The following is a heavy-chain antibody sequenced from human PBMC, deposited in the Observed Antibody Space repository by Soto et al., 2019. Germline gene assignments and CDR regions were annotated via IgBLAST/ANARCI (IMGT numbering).Heavy chain of an antibody. D-gene: IGHD1-26*01. CDR2: IIPIFGTA. J-gene: IGHJ4*02. CDR3: AREGGSYVPGNYFDY. CDR1: GGTFSSYA. V-gene: IGHV1-69*01. Sequence: QVQLVQSGAEVKKPGSSVKVSCKASGGTFSSYAISWVRQAPGQGLEWIGGIIPIFGTANYAQKFQGRVTITADESTRAAYMELSSLRSEDTAVYYCAREGGSYVPGNYFDYWGQGTLVTVSS.